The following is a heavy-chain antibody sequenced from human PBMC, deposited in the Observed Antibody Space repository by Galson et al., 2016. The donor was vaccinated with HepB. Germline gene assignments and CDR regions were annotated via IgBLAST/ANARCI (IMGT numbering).Heavy chain of an antibody. CDR1: GYTFTNYW. D-gene: IGHD3-10*01. V-gene: IGHV5-10-1*01. J-gene: IGHJ4*02. CDR3: ARPYYYHSGSYRD. Sequence: QSGAEVKKPGESLRTSCKGSGYTFTNYWIHWVRQMPGKGLEWMGKIDPGNANTNYSPSFQGHVTISVDKSISTAYLQWSSLKASDTAMYYCARPYYYHSGSYRDWGQGTLVTVSS. CDR2: IDPGNANT.